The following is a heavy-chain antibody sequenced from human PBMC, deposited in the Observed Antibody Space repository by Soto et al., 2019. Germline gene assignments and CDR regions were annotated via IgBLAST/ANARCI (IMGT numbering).Heavy chain of an antibody. J-gene: IGHJ4*02. CDR1: RGSTTNDNYY. D-gene: IGHD3-22*01. V-gene: IGHV4-30-4*01. CDR2: VYYSGSS. Sequence: LSLTCTVSRGSTTNDNYYWGWIRQPPGKGLECIGYVYYSGSSHYTPSLQSRLIISMDTSKNQFSLRLSSVTAADTAVYYCAATSWFDNSGSPCWGQGALVTVSS. CDR3: AATSWFDNSGSPC.